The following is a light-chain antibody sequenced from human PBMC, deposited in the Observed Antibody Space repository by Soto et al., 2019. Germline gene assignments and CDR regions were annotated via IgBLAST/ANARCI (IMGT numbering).Light chain of an antibody. CDR3: QQTSSFPLT. CDR1: QGLVNW. Sequence: DIQVTQSPSSVSASVGDRVTITCRASQGLVNWLAWYQQKPGKAPKLLIYAASSCQSGVPSRFSGSGSGTDFTLTISSLQPEDFATYYCQQTSSFPLTFGGGTKVEIK. V-gene: IGKV1-12*01. CDR2: AAS. J-gene: IGKJ4*01.